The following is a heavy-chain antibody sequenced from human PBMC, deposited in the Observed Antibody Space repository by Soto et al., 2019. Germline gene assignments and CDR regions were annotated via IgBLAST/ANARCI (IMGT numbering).Heavy chain of an antibody. Sequence: ASVKVSCKASGYSFTSYGISWVRRAPGQGLEWMGWISPYNGHTQFVERFQGRVTMTTDTSTKTAYMELRNLRSDDTAHYYCARDLTIVPATHPRLENYGMDVWGQGTTVTVS. CDR1: GYSFTSYG. D-gene: IGHD2-2*01. J-gene: IGHJ6*02. V-gene: IGHV1-18*01. CDR2: ISPYNGHT. CDR3: ARDLTIVPATHPRLENYGMDV.